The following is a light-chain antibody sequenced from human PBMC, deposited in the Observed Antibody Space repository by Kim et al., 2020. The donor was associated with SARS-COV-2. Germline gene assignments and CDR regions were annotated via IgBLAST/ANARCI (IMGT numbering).Light chain of an antibody. V-gene: IGLV3-1*01. CDR2: GES. Sequence: MSPGQTASITCSGDKLGDKYVCWYQQKPGQSPVLVIYGESKRPSGIPERFSGSNSGNTATLTISGTQAMDEADYYCQAWDSSTVVFGGGTQLTVL. CDR3: QAWDSSTVV. CDR1: KLGDKY. J-gene: IGLJ2*01.